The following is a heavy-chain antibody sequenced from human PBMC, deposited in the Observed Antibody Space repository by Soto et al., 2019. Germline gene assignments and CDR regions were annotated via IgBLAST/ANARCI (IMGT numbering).Heavy chain of an antibody. J-gene: IGHJ4*02. Sequence: SETLSLTCTVSGGSISSGDYYWSWIRQPPGKGLEWIGYIYYSGSTYYNPSLKSRVTISVDTSKNQFSLKLSSVTAADTAVYYCARGYCTNGVCYNGLNYFDYWGQGNLVTVSS. CDR3: ARGYCTNGVCYNGLNYFDY. CDR1: GGSISSGDYY. D-gene: IGHD2-8*01. CDR2: IYYSGST. V-gene: IGHV4-30-4*01.